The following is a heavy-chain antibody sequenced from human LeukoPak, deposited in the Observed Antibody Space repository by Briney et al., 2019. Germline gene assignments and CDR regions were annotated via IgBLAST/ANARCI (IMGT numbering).Heavy chain of an antibody. Sequence: PSETLSLTCIVSGGSTSGGNYYWGWIRQHPGKGLEWIGYIYYSGSTYYNPSLKSRVTISVDTSKNQFSLKLSSVTAADTAVYYCARSGYSSSWYFDYWGQGTLVTVSS. D-gene: IGHD6-13*01. CDR3: ARSGYSSSWYFDY. CDR1: GGSTSGGNYY. J-gene: IGHJ4*02. V-gene: IGHV4-31*03. CDR2: IYYSGST.